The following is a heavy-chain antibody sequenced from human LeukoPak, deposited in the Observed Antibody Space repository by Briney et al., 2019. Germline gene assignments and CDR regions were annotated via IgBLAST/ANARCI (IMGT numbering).Heavy chain of an antibody. CDR1: GYTFTSYG. J-gene: IGHJ4*02. V-gene: IGHV1-18*01. Sequence: ASVKVSCKASGYTFTSYGISWVRQAPGQGLEWMGWISAYNGNTNYAQKLQGRVTMTTDTSTSTAYMELRSLRSDDTAVYYCARGPITMVRGVKLSVARNDYWGQGTLVTVSS. D-gene: IGHD3-10*01. CDR2: ISAYNGNT. CDR3: ARGPITMVRGVKLSVARNDY.